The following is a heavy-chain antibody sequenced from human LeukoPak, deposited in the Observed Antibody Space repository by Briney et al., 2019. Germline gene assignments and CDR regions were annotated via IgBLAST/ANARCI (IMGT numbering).Heavy chain of an antibody. Sequence: GGSLRLSCAASGFTLTSYEMNWVRQAPGKGLEWVGLIKSKTAGGPTDYAAPVIGRFSISRDDSKNTLYLQMSSLEAEDTAVYYCATVGSASFNYWGQGTLVTVSS. CDR3: ATVGSASFNY. J-gene: IGHJ4*02. CDR1: GFTLTSYE. D-gene: IGHD6-19*01. V-gene: IGHV3-15*01. CDR2: IKSKTAGGPT.